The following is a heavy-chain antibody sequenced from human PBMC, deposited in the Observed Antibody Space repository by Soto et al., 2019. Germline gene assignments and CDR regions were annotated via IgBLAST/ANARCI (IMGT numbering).Heavy chain of an antibody. J-gene: IGHJ6*02. CDR1: GGSISSSSYY. D-gene: IGHD6-13*01. CDR3: ARGSSWSYYYGMDV. V-gene: IGHV4-39*01. CDR2: IYYSGST. Sequence: SETLSLTCTVSGGSISSSSYYWGWIRQPPGKGLEWIGSIYYSGSTYYNPSLKRRGTISVDTSKNQFSLKLSSVTDADTAVYYCARGSSWSYYYGMDVWGQGTTVTVSS.